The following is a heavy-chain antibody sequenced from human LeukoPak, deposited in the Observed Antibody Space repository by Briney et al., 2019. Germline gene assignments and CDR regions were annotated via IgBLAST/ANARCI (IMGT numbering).Heavy chain of an antibody. D-gene: IGHD2-2*01. CDR3: ARDGEDIVVVPAAI. Sequence: SQTLSLTCTVSGGSIGSGSYYWSWIRQPAGKGLEWIGRIYTSGSTNYNPSLKSRVTISVDTSKNQFSLKLSSVTAADTAVYYCARDGEDIVVVPAAIWGQGTLVIVSS. CDR2: IYTSGST. V-gene: IGHV4-61*02. J-gene: IGHJ1*01. CDR1: GGSIGSGSYY.